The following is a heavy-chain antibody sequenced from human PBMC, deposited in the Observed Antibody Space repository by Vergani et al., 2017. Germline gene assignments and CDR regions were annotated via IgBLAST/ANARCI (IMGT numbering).Heavy chain of an antibody. CDR2: ISFDGTNE. Sequence: QVQLVESGGGVVQPGTSLRLSCVVSGFALNRHAMYWVRQAPGKGLEWVVGISFDGTNEYYPDLVKGRFTISRDIAKNTLYLQVRSLRLEDTGVYHCVRDRGLCAGGRCYTEAWDYSGQATPVTVS. V-gene: IGHV3-30-3*01. J-gene: IGHJ4*02. CDR3: VRDRGLCAGGRCYTEAWDY. CDR1: GFALNRHA. D-gene: IGHD2-2*02.